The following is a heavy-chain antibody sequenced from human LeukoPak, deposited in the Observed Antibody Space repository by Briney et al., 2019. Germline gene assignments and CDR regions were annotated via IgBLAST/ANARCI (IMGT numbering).Heavy chain of an antibody. D-gene: IGHD4-17*01. CDR3: AKGDYGDYAIYGMDV. Sequence: GGSPRLSCAHPGLTFCSYGMQWVRDGPGKGLERVAVISYDGSNKYYADSVKGRFTISRDNSKNTLYLQMNSLRAEDTAVYYCAKGDYGDYAIYGMDVWGQGTTVTVSS. CDR1: GLTFCSYG. CDR2: ISYDGSNK. J-gene: IGHJ6*02. V-gene: IGHV3-30*18.